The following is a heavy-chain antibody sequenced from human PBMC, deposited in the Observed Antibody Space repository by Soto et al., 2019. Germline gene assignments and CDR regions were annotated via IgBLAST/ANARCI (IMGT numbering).Heavy chain of an antibody. V-gene: IGHV1-69*13. Sequence: GASVKVSCKASGGTFSSYAISWVRQAPGQGLEWMGGIIPIFGTANYAQKFQGRVTITADESTSTAYMELSSLRSEDTAVYYCARDETYGDYEDYYYYGMDVWGQGTTVTAP. J-gene: IGHJ6*02. D-gene: IGHD4-17*01. CDR3: ARDETYGDYEDYYYYGMDV. CDR2: IIPIFGTA. CDR1: GGTFSSYA.